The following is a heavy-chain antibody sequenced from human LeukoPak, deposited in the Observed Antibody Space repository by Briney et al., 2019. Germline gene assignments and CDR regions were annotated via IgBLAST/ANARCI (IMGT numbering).Heavy chain of an antibody. CDR3: ARRVVAGPGDYYGMDV. V-gene: IGHV5-10-1*01. CDR2: IDPSDSYT. D-gene: IGHD6-19*01. J-gene: IGHJ6*04. CDR1: GYSFTSYW. Sequence: GESLKISCKGSGYSFTSYWISWVRPMPGKGLEWMGRIDPSDSYTNYSPSFQGHVTISADKSISTAYLQWSSLKASDTAMYYCARRVVAGPGDYYGMDVWGKGTTVTVSS.